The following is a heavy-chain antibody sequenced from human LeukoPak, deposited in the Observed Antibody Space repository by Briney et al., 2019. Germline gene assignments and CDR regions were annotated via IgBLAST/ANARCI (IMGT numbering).Heavy chain of an antibody. CDR1: GYSISSGYY. CDR3: ARALDIVVVPAAIIWFDP. Sequence: SETLSLTCTVSGYSISSGYYWGWIRQPPGKGLEWIGSIYHSGSTYYNPSLKSRVTISVDTSKNQFSLKLSSVTAADTAVYYCARALDIVVVPAAIIWFDPWGQGTLVTVSS. J-gene: IGHJ5*02. CDR2: IYHSGST. D-gene: IGHD2-2*03. V-gene: IGHV4-38-2*02.